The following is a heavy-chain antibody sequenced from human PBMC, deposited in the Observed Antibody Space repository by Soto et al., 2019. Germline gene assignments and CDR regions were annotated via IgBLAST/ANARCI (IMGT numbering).Heavy chain of an antibody. CDR2: ISYDGSNK. V-gene: IGHV3-30*18. J-gene: IGHJ4*02. CDR1: GFTFSSYG. D-gene: IGHD3-9*01. Sequence: QVQLVESGGGVVQPGRSLRLSCAASGFTFSSYGMQWVRQAPGKGLEWVAVISYDGSNKYYADSVKGRFTISRDNSKNTLYLQMNSLRAEDTAVYYCAKDRLGVTYYDILTGYSPPLFDYWGQGTLVTVSS. CDR3: AKDRLGVTYYDILTGYSPPLFDY.